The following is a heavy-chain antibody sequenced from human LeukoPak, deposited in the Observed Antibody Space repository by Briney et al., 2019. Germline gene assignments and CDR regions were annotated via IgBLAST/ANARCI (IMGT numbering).Heavy chain of an antibody. D-gene: IGHD3-3*01. J-gene: IGHJ4*02. CDR1: GYTFTGYY. Sequence: VASVKVSCKASGYTFTGYYMHWVRQAPGQGLEWMGWINPNSGGTNYAQKFQGRVTMTRDTSISTAYMELSRLRSDDTAVYYCARHYDSWSGYYGDWGQGTLVTVSS. V-gene: IGHV1-2*02. CDR2: INPNSGGT. CDR3: ARHYDSWSGYYGD.